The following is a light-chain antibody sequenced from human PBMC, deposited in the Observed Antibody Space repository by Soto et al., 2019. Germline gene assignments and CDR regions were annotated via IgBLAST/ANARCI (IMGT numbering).Light chain of an antibody. CDR2: IAS. CDR1: QSISNY. V-gene: IGKV1-39*01. J-gene: IGKJ2*01. CDR3: QQSYSTPYT. Sequence: DIHMTPSPSSLFASVGDRVTIPCRASQSISNYLNWYQQKPGKAPNLLIYIASNLHSGVPSRFSGSGSGTDFTLTISSLQPEDFATYYCQQSYSTPYTFGQGTKVDIK.